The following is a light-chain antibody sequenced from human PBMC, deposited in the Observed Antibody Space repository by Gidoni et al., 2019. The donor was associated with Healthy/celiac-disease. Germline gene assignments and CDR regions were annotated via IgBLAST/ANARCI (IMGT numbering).Light chain of an antibody. Sequence: DIQLTQSPSSLSASVGDRVTITCRASQSISSYLHWYQQKPGKAPKLLIYAASSLQTGIPSRFSGSGSGTEFTLTISSLQSEDFATYYCQQCYSTPRTFGGGTKVEIK. CDR2: AAS. CDR1: QSISSY. CDR3: QQCYSTPRT. J-gene: IGKJ4*02. V-gene: IGKV1-39*01.